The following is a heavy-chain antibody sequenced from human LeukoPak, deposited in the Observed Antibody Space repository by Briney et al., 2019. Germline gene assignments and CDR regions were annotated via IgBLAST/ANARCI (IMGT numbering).Heavy chain of an antibody. Sequence: GGSLRLSCAASGFTFSSYGMHWVRQAPGKGLEWVAVISYDGSNKYYADSVKGRFTISRDNSKNTLYLQMNSLRAEDTAVYYCAKGITMIVVLVDYWGQGTLVTVSS. CDR3: AKGITMIVVLVDY. V-gene: IGHV3-30*18. D-gene: IGHD3-22*01. CDR1: GFTFSSYG. CDR2: ISYDGSNK. J-gene: IGHJ4*02.